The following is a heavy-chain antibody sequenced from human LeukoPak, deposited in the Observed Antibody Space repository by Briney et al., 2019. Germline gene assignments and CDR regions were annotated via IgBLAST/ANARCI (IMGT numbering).Heavy chain of an antibody. J-gene: IGHJ4*02. CDR3: ARGVYSSGRAFDY. CDR2: INHSGST. V-gene: IGHV4-39*07. Sequence: SETLSLTCTVSGGSISSGDYYWSWIRQPPGKGLEWIGEINHSGSTNYNPSLKSRVTISVDTSKNQFSLKLSSVTAADTAVYYCARGVYSSGRAFDYWGQGTLVTVSS. D-gene: IGHD6-19*01. CDR1: GGSISSGDYY.